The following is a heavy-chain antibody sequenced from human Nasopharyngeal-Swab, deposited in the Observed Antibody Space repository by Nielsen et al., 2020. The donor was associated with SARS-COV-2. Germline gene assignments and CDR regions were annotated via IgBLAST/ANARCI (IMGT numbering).Heavy chain of an antibody. CDR1: GFTFDDYA. Sequence: GGSLRLSCAASGFTFDDYAMHWVRQAPGKGLEWVSLISWDGGSIYYADSVKGRFTISRDNSKNCLYLQMNSLRTEDTALYYCAKGFEGGGAFDIWGQGTMVTVSS. V-gene: IGHV3-43*02. CDR3: AKGFEGGGAFDI. CDR2: ISWDGGSI. D-gene: IGHD3-16*01. J-gene: IGHJ3*02.